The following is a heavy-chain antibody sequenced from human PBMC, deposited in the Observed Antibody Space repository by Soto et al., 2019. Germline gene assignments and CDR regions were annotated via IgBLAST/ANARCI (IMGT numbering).Heavy chain of an antibody. CDR3: ARDLWGYCGTDCYPLDV. Sequence: SETLSLTCTVSGGSISSYSWSWIWQPPGKGLEWIGYIYYSGSTNYNPSLKSRVTISVDTSKNQFSLKLSSVTAADTAVYYCARDLWGYCGTDCYPLDVWGQGTTVTVS. CDR1: GGSISSYS. J-gene: IGHJ6*02. CDR2: IYYSGST. V-gene: IGHV4-59*01. D-gene: IGHD2-21*02.